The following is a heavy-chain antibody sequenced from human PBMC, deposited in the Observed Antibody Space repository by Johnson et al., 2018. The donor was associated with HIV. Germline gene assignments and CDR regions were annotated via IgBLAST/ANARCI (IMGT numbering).Heavy chain of an antibody. D-gene: IGHD1-26*01. CDR1: W. J-gene: IGHJ3*02. Sequence: WMQWVRQAPGKGLVWVSRINGDGSTYYADSVKGRFTISRDNSKNTLYLQMNSLRAEDTVVYYCARDSDKWELRPGAFDIWGQGTMVTVSS. V-gene: IGHV3-74*01. CDR3: ARDSDKWELRPGAFDI. CDR2: INGDGST.